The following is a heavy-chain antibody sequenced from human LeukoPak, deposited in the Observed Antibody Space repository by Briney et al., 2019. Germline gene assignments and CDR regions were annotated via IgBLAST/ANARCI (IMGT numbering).Heavy chain of an antibody. J-gene: IGHJ4*02. Sequence: GGSLRLSCADSGFIFYTYWMSWVRQAPGKGLEWVSVISYDGSNKYYADSVKGRFTISRDNSKNTLYLQMNSLRAEDTAVYYCAKDGGPAGTGYWGQGTLVTVSS. CDR3: AKDGGPAGTGY. V-gene: IGHV3-30*18. CDR1: GFIFYTYW. CDR2: ISYDGSNK. D-gene: IGHD6-13*01.